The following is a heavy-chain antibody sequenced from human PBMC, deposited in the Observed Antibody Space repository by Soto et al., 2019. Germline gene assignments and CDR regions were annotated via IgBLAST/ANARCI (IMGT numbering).Heavy chain of an antibody. D-gene: IGHD2-15*01. CDR3: GGTFYYYYGMDV. Sequence: QVTLKESGPVLVKPTETLTLTCTVSGFSLSNARMGVSWIRQPPGKALEWLAHIFSNDEKSYSTSLKSRLTISKDTSKSQVVLTMTNMDPVDTATYYCGGTFYYYYGMDVWGQGTTVTVSS. V-gene: IGHV2-26*01. CDR2: IFSNDEK. J-gene: IGHJ6*02. CDR1: GFSLSNARMG.